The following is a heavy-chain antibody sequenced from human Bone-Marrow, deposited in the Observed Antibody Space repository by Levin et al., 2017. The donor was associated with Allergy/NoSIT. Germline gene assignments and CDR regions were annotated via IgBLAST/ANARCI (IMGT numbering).Heavy chain of an antibody. V-gene: IGHV3-7*01. D-gene: IGHD3-16*01. CDR1: GFTFSAYW. Sequence: GGSLRLSCAASGFTFSAYWMAWVRQAPGKGLEWVASIKRGGSEKRYVDSLNGRFTISRDDAKNLVYLQMNRLRAEDTAQYYCARNYDPFYYGMDVWGQGTTVIVSS. J-gene: IGHJ6*02. CDR2: IKRGGSEK. CDR3: ARNYDPFYYGMDV.